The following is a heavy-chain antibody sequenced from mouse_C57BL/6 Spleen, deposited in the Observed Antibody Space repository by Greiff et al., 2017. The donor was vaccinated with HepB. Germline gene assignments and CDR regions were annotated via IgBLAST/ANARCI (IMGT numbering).Heavy chain of an antibody. V-gene: IGHV5-12*01. CDR1: GFTFSDYY. D-gene: IGHD1-1*01. J-gene: IGHJ2*01. CDR3: ARPNYYGSSYGYFDY. Sequence: EVQLVESGGGLVQPGGSLKLSCAASGFTFSDYYMYWVRQTPEKRLEWVAYISNGGGSTYYPDTVKGRFTISRDNAKNTLYLQMSRLKSEDTAMYYCARPNYYGSSYGYFDYWGQGTTLTVSS. CDR2: ISNGGGST.